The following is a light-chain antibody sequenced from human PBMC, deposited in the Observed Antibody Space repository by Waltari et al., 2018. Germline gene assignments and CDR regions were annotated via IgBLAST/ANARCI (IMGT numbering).Light chain of an antibody. CDR1: QTVGSY. CDR2: AAS. CDR3: QHYYNYPWT. Sequence: AIQMTQSPSSLSASAGDRVTITCRASQTVGSYLAWYQQKPGKAPKLLIFAASTLQRGVPSRFSGSGSGTDFTLTISCLQSEDFATYFCQHYYNYPWTFGQGTKVEVK. V-gene: IGKV1-8*01. J-gene: IGKJ1*01.